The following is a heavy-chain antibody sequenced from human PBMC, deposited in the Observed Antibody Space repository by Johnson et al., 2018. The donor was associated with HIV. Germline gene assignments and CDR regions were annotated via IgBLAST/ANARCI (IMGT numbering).Heavy chain of an antibody. CDR2: ISGSGASR. J-gene: IGHJ3*02. D-gene: IGHD6-13*01. V-gene: IGHV3-23*04. Sequence: ELLVESGGGLVQPGGSLRLSCAASGFTFTSYTVSWVRQAPGKGLEWVSAISGSGASRYFADSVKGRFTISRDNSKNSLYLQMNSLRAEDTAVYYCARGGIAAAGDAFDIWGQGTMVTV. CDR1: GFTFTSYT. CDR3: ARGGIAAAGDAFDI.